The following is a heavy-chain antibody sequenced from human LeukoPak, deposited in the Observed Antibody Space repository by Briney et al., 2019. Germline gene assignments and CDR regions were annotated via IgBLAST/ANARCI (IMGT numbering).Heavy chain of an antibody. Sequence: GGSLRLSCAASGFSFTSYAMSWVRQAQGKGLEWVSAVSRSGGATYYADSVKGRFTISRDNSKNTLYLQMNSLRAEDTAVYYCAKDRGSTGPASGMDVWGQGTTVTVSS. CDR2: VSRSGGAT. J-gene: IGHJ6*02. CDR1: GFSFTSYA. D-gene: IGHD2-2*01. CDR3: AKDRGSTGPASGMDV. V-gene: IGHV3-23*01.